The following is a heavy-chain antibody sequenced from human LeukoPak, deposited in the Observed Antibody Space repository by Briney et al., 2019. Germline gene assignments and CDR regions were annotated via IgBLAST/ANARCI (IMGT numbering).Heavy chain of an antibody. CDR2: FDPEDGET. CDR3: ATDLEYYYDSSGYSY. CDR1: GYTLTELS. D-gene: IGHD3-22*01. Sequence: ASVKVSCKVSGYTLTELSMHWVRQAPGKGLEWMGGFDPEDGETIYAQKFQGRVTMTEDTSTDTAYMELSSLRSEDTAVYYCATDLEYYYDSSGYSYWGQGTLVTVSS. V-gene: IGHV1-24*01. J-gene: IGHJ4*02.